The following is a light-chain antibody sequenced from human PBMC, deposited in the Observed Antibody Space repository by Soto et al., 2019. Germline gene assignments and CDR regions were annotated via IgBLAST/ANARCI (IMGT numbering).Light chain of an antibody. CDR3: SSYTTNSTPVV. J-gene: IGLJ2*01. CDR2: EVT. V-gene: IGLV2-14*01. Sequence: SVLTQPASVSGSPGQSITISCTGTSGDIGGYNYVSWYQQHPGKAPKLLISEVTNRPSGVSNRFSGSKSGNTASLTISGLQAEDEADYYCSSYTTNSTPVVFGGGTKLTVL. CDR1: SGDIGGYNY.